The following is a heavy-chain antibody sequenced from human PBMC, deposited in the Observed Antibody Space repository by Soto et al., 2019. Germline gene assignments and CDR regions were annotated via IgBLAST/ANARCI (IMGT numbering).Heavy chain of an antibody. CDR1: GGSISSSSYY. Sequence: QLQLQESGPGLVKPSETLSLTCTVSGGSISSSSYYWGWLRQPPGKGLEWIGSIYYSWSTYYNPSLKSRLTISVDTSKKRFSLKLSAVTAADTAVYYCASLRAVAPHYYYYYMDVWGKGTTVTVSS. J-gene: IGHJ6*03. CDR3: ASLRAVAPHYYYYYMDV. V-gene: IGHV4-39*01. CDR2: IYYSWST. D-gene: IGHD6-19*01.